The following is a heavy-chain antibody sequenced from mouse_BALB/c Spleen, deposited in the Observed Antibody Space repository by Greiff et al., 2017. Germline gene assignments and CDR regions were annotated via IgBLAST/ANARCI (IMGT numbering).Heavy chain of an antibody. CDR3: NAKASDYYGSSYPYAMDY. V-gene: IGHV14-4*02. J-gene: IGHJ4*01. Sequence: VQLQQSGAELVRSGASVKLSCTASGFNIKDYYMHWVKQRPEQGLEWIGWIDPENGDTEYAPKFQGKATMTADTSSNTAYLQLSSLTSEDTAVYYCNAKASDYYGSSYPYAMDYWGQGTSVTVSS. CDR2: IDPENGDT. CDR1: GFNIKDYY. D-gene: IGHD1-1*01.